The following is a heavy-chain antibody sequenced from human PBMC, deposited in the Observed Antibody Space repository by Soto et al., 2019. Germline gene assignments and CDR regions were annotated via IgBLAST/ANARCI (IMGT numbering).Heavy chain of an antibody. CDR3: ARDLNYDYVWGTNRYFDY. D-gene: IGHD3-16*02. V-gene: IGHV3-48*02. CDR2: ISSSSSII. CDR1: GFTFSSYS. Sequence: GGSLRLSCAASGFTFSSYSMNWVRQAPGKGLEWISYISSSSSIIYYADSVQGRFTISRDNAKNSLYLQMNSLRDEDTAVYYCARDLNYDYVWGTNRYFDYWGQGTLVTVSS. J-gene: IGHJ4*02.